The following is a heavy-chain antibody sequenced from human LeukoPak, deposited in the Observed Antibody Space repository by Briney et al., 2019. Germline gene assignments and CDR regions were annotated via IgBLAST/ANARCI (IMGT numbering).Heavy chain of an antibody. Sequence: ASVKVSCKASGYSFSSYDINWVRQATGQGLEWMGWMNPNSGNAGYAQKFQGRVTMTRDTSINTAYLELNSLRSEDTAVYYCARVIRYFYSMDVWGQGTTVIVSS. CDR1: GYSFSSYD. J-gene: IGHJ6*02. D-gene: IGHD2-21*01. V-gene: IGHV1-8*01. CDR2: MNPNSGNA. CDR3: ARVIRYFYSMDV.